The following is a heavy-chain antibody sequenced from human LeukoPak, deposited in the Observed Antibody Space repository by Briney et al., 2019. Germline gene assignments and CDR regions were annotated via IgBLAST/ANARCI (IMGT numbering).Heavy chain of an antibody. CDR3: AGGYYLEWLLRFDY. CDR1: GGSISSSSYY. J-gene: IGHJ4*02. CDR2: IYYSGST. D-gene: IGHD3-3*01. Sequence: SETLSLTCTVSGGSISSSSYYWGRIRQPPGKGLEWIGSIYYSGSTYYNPSLKSRVTIPVDTSKNQFSLKLSSVTAADTAVYYCAGGYYLEWLLRFDYWGQGTLVTVSS. V-gene: IGHV4-39*01.